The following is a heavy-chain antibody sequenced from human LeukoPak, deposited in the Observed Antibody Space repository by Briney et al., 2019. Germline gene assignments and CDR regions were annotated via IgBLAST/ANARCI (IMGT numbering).Heavy chain of an antibody. J-gene: IGHJ5*02. CDR1: GGSFSGYY. CDR2: INHSGST. D-gene: IGHD6-13*01. Sequence: SSETLSLTCAVYGGSFSGYYWSWIRQPSGKGLEWIGEINHSGSTNYNPSLKSRVTISVDTSKNQFSLKLSSVTAADTAVYYCAVGIAAAGTTRTYNWFDPWGQGTLVTASS. V-gene: IGHV4-34*01. CDR3: AVGIAAAGTTRTYNWFDP.